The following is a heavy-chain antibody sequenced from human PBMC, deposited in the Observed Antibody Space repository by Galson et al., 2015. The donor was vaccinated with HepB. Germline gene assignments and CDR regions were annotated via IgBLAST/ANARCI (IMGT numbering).Heavy chain of an antibody. Sequence: SVKVSCKASGYTFTNYYMHWVRQAPGQGLEWMGVINPSGGSTTHAQKLQGRVIMTRDTSTRTVYMELRSLRSEDTAVYYCARNPYSGSSYRRSQYYGMDVWGQGTTVTVSS. CDR1: GYTFTNYY. CDR3: ARNPYSGSSYRRSQYYGMDV. J-gene: IGHJ6*02. D-gene: IGHD1-26*01. V-gene: IGHV1-46*01. CDR2: INPSGGST.